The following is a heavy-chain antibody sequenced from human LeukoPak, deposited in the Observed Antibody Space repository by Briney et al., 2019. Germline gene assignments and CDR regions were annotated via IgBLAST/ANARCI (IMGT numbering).Heavy chain of an antibody. Sequence: ASVKVSCKASGYTFTGYYMHWVRPAPGQGLEWMGWINPNSGGTNYAQKFQGRVTMTRDTSISTAYMELSRLRSDDTAVYYCARIRFLEWLLLYYWGQGTLVTVSS. CDR2: INPNSGGT. CDR1: GYTFTGYY. J-gene: IGHJ4*02. V-gene: IGHV1-2*02. CDR3: ARIRFLEWLLLYY. D-gene: IGHD3-3*01.